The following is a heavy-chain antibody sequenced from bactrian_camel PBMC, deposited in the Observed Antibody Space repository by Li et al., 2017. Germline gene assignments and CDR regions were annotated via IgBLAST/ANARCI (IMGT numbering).Heavy chain of an antibody. CDR1: GFRYGSRY. D-gene: IGHD5*01. J-gene: IGHJ4*01. CDR2: LLIGGAST. V-gene: IGHV3S40*01. CDR3: AAAEGSACYPGWVEGYDH. Sequence: DVQLVESGGGSVQTGGSLRLSCAASGFRYGSRYVAWFRRAPGKEREGVAALLIGGASTYYADSVKGRFTFSQYNTDNTFSLQMNRLNPEDSATYYCAAAEGSACYPGWVEGYDHWGQGTQVTVS.